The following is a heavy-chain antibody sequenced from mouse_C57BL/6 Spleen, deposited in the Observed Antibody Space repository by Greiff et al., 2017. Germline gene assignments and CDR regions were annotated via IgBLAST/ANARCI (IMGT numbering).Heavy chain of an antibody. CDR3: ARCGGREWYFDV. CDR1: GYTFTSYW. Sequence: QVQLQQPGAELVKPGASVQLSCQASGYTFTSYWLNWVKHRPGQGLERSGMSHPNSGRTNYHEKFKRKATLTVDKSSSTAYMPHSSLSSEDSAVYYCARCGGREWYFDVWGTGTTVTVSS. CDR2: SHPNSGRT. V-gene: IGHV1-64*01. J-gene: IGHJ1*03. D-gene: IGHD1-1*02.